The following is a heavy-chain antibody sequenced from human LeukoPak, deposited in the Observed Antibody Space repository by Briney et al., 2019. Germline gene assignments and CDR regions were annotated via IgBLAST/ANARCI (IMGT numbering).Heavy chain of an antibody. V-gene: IGHV4-4*07. CDR3: ARGLYGPLKYYYYMDV. J-gene: IGHJ6*03. Sequence: SETLSLTCTVSGGSISSYYWSWIRQPAGKGLEWIGRIYTSGSTNYNPSLKSRVTISVDKSKNQFSLKLSSVTAADTAVYYCARGLYGPLKYYYYMDVWGKGTTVTVSS. D-gene: IGHD2-8*01. CDR1: GGSISSYY. CDR2: IYTSGST.